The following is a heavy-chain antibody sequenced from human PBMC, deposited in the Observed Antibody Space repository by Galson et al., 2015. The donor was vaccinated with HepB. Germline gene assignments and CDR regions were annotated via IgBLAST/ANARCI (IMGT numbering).Heavy chain of an antibody. CDR1: GFTFSSYA. V-gene: IGHV3-30-3*01. Sequence: LRLSCAASGFTFSSYAMHWVRQAPGKGLEWVAVISYDGSNKYYADSVKGRFTISRDNSKNTLYLQMNSLRAEDTAVYYCARDPLSGWNYLGWFDPWGQGTLVTVSS. CDR3: ARDPLSGWNYLGWFDP. J-gene: IGHJ5*02. CDR2: ISYDGSNK. D-gene: IGHD1-7*01.